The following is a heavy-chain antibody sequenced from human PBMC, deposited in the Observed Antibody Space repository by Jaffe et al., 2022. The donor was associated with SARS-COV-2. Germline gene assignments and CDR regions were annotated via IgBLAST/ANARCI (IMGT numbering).Heavy chain of an antibody. J-gene: IGHJ5*02. V-gene: IGHV4-34*01. D-gene: IGHD3-10*01. CDR2: INHSGST. CDR3: ARFYYYGSGSYPLGFDP. Sequence: QVQLQQWGAGLLKPSETLSLTCAVYGGSFSGYYWSWIRQPPGKGLEWIGEINHSGSTNYNPSLKSRVTISVDTSKNQFSLKLSSVTAADTAVYYCARFYYYGSGSYPLGFDPWGQGTLVTVSS. CDR1: GGSFSGYY.